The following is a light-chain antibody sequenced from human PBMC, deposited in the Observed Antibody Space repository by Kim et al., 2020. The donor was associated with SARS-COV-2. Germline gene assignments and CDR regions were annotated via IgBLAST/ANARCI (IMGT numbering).Light chain of an antibody. J-gene: IGLJ1*01. V-gene: IGLV2-23*02. CDR2: EVR. CDR1: SGDVGRYNL. Sequence: QSALTQPASVSGSPGQSITIFCTGTSGDVGRYNLVSWYEQRPGKAPNLIVYEVRRRPSGVSNRFAGSKSGNTASLTISGLQAEDEADYYCCSYAGATKYVFVTGTKVTVL. CDR3: CSYAGATKYV.